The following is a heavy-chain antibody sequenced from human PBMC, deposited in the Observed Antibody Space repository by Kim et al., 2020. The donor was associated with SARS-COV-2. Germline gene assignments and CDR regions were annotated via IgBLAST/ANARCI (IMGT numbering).Heavy chain of an antibody. D-gene: IGHD3-10*01. J-gene: IGHJ4*02. V-gene: IGHV3-30*02. CDR3: AKGQNYYGSGSYYNVPDY. Sequence: KGRLPISRDNSKNTLYLQMNSLRAEDTAVYYCAKGQNYYGSGSYYNVPDYWGQGTLVTVSS.